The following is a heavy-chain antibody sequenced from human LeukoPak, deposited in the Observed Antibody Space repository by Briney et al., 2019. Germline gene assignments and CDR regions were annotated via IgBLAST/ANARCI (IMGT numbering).Heavy chain of an antibody. V-gene: IGHV3-74*01. Sequence: GGSLRLSCATSGFTFTTFWMHWVRQAPGKGLVWVSRINHDGSSTNYADSVKGRFTISRDNAKNTVYLQMNSLRAEDTAVYYCAGGWAHFDWLLVSRGPYYYMDVWGKGTTVTVSS. D-gene: IGHD3-9*01. CDR3: AGGWAHFDWLLVSRGPYYYMDV. CDR1: GFTFTTFW. J-gene: IGHJ6*03. CDR2: INHDGSST.